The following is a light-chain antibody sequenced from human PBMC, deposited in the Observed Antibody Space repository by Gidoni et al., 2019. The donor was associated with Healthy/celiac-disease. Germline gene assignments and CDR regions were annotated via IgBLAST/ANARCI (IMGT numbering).Light chain of an antibody. V-gene: IGKV1-5*01. CDR1: QSISSW. CDR3: QPYNSYSVT. J-gene: IGKJ4*01. CDR2: DAS. Sequence: DIQRTQSPATLSASVGDRVTITCRASQSISSWLAWYQQKPGKAPKLLIYDASSLESGVPSRFSGSGSGTEFTLTISSLQPDDFATYYCQPYNSYSVTFGGGTKVEIK.